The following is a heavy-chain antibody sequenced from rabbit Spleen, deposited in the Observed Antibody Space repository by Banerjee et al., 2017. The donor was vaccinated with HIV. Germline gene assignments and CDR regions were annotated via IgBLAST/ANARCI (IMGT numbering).Heavy chain of an antibody. Sequence: QEQLVESGGGLVQPEASLTLTCTASGLDFSSSYWICWVRQAPGKGLEWIACIDVRSSGVTHYASWARGRFTVSTMTSTTVTLQMTSLTAADTATYFCARDAAGREDFNLWGPGTLVTVS. J-gene: IGHJ4*01. CDR2: IDVRSSGVT. V-gene: IGHV1S45*01. D-gene: IGHD4-2*01. CDR1: GLDFSSSYW. CDR3: ARDAAGREDFNL.